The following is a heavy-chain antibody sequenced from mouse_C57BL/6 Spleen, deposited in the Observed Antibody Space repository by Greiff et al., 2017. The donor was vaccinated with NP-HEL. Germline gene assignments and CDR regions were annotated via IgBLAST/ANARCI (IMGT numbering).Heavy chain of an antibody. CDR3: ARKGDYSNYLEGAY. D-gene: IGHD2-5*01. V-gene: IGHV1-81*01. CDR2: IYPRSGNT. J-gene: IGHJ3*01. CDR1: GYTFTSYG. Sequence: QVQLQQSGAELARPGASVKLSCKASGYTFTSYGISWVKHRTGQGLEWIGEIYPRSGNTYYNEKFKGKATLTADKSSSTAYMELRSLTSEDSAVYFCARKGDYSNYLEGAYWGQGTLVTVSA.